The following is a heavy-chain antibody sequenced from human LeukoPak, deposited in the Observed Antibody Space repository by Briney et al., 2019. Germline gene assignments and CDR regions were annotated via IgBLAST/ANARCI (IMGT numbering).Heavy chain of an antibody. CDR3: ATETYSSSSLFDI. Sequence: ASLKVSCKASGGTFSSYAISWVRQAPGQGLEWMGGIIPIFGTANYAQKFQGRVTITADESTSTACMELSSLRSEDTAVYYCATETYSSSSLFDIWGQGTMVTVSS. V-gene: IGHV1-69*13. CDR1: GGTFSSYA. J-gene: IGHJ3*02. D-gene: IGHD6-6*01. CDR2: IIPIFGTA.